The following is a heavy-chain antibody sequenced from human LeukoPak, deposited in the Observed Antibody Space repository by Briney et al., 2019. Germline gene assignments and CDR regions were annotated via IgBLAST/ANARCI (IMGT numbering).Heavy chain of an antibody. CDR1: GYTFTGYY. V-gene: IGHV1-2*04. CDR2: INPNSGGT. Sequence: ASVKVSCKASGYTFTGYYMHWVRQAPGQGLEWMGWINPNSGGTNYAQKFQGWVTMTRDTSISPAYMELSRLRSDDTAVYYCARARIGPDDAFDIWGQGTMVTVSS. D-gene: IGHD1-14*01. J-gene: IGHJ3*02. CDR3: ARARIGPDDAFDI.